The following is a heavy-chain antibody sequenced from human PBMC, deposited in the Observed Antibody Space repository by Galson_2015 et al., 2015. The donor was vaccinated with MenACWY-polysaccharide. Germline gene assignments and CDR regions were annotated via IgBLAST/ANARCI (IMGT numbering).Heavy chain of an antibody. V-gene: IGHV4-34*01. CDR3: ARREYWGPRYYYYYYGMDV. CDR1: GGSFSGYY. J-gene: IGHJ6*02. Sequence: SETLSLTCAVYGGSFSGYYWSWIRQPPGKGLEWIGEINHSGSTNCNPSLKSRVTISVDTSKNQFSLKLSSVTAADTAVYYCARREYWGPRYYYYYYGMDVWGQGTTVTVSS. CDR2: INHSGST. D-gene: IGHD2/OR15-2a*01.